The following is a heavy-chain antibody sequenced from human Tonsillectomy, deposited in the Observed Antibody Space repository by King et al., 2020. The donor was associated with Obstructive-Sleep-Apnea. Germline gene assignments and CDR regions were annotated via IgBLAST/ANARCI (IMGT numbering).Heavy chain of an antibody. CDR2: IWYDGDNK. Sequence: VQLVESGGGVVQPGRSLRLSCAASGFTFRNCGMHWVRQAPGKGLEWVAVIWYDGDNKYYVDSVKGRFTISRDNSKNTLHLQMNSLRAEDTAVYYCAKGNIRVAGVFDYWGQGTLVTVSS. CDR3: AKGNIRVAGVFDY. V-gene: IGHV3-33*06. CDR1: GFTFRNCG. J-gene: IGHJ4*02. D-gene: IGHD6-19*01.